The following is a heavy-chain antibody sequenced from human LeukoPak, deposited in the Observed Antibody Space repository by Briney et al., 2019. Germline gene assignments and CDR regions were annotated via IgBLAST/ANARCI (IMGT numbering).Heavy chain of an antibody. V-gene: IGHV3-21*04. CDR2: ISRSGRSNGHT. CDR1: GFTFNSYS. CDR3: AKDKAVATINGGFDP. D-gene: IGHD5-12*01. Sequence: GGSLRLSCAASGFTFNSYSFSWVRQAPGKGLEWVSLISRSGRSNGHTDYADSVKGRFTISRDNAKNSLYLQMNSLRAEDTALYYCAKDKAVATINGGFDPWGQGTLVTVSS. J-gene: IGHJ5*02.